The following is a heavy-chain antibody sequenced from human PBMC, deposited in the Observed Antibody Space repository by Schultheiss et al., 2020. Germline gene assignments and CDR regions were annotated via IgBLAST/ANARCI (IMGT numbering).Heavy chain of an antibody. Sequence: GGSLRLSCAASGFTFSGSAMHWVRQASGKGLEWVAVISYDGSNKYYADSVKGRFTISRDNSKNTLYLQMNSLRAEDTAVYYCARTYSSSSIYGYWGQGTLVTVSS. V-gene: IGHV3-30-3*01. CDR2: ISYDGSNK. J-gene: IGHJ4*02. CDR1: GFTFSGSA. D-gene: IGHD6-13*01. CDR3: ARTYSSSSIYGY.